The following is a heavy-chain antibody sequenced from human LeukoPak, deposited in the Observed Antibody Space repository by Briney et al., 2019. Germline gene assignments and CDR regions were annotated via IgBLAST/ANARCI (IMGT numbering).Heavy chain of an antibody. CDR3: ARDRRVLPYGSRSPPFED. D-gene: IGHD3-10*01. CDR1: GYTFTSYG. CDR2: ISAYNGNT. V-gene: IGHV1-18*01. Sequence: ASVKVSCKASGYTFTSYGISWVRQAPGQGLEWMGWISAYNGNTNYAQKLQGRVTMTTDTSASTAYMELRSLRSDDTAVYYCARDRRVLPYGSRSPPFEDWGQGTLVTVSS. J-gene: IGHJ4*02.